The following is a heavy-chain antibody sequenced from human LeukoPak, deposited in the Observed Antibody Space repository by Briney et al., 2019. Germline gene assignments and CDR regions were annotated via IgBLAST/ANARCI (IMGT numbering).Heavy chain of an antibody. J-gene: IGHJ5*02. D-gene: IGHD2/OR15-2a*01. CDR3: AKDRVSPGFNWFDP. Sequence: PGGSLRLSCAASGFTFSIYAMSWVRQAPGKVRGWVSGINGRGDNTYYADFVKGRFTISRDNSKSTVYLQINSLRTGDTAVYYCAKDRVSPGFNWFDPWGQGTLVTISS. CDR1: GFTFSIYA. CDR2: INGRGDNT. V-gene: IGHV3-23*01.